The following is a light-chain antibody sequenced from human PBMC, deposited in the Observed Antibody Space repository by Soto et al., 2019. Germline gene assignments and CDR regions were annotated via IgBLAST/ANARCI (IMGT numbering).Light chain of an antibody. CDR2: EVN. V-gene: IGLV2-8*01. CDR1: SSDVGGYKY. CDR3: SSYAGSNNLGV. Sequence: QSALTQPPSASGSPGQSVTISCTGTSSDVGGYKYVSWYQQHPGKAPKLMIFEVNTRPSGVPDRFSGSKSGNTASLTVSCLHADDDADYYCSSYAGSNNLGVFGTGTKLTVL. J-gene: IGLJ1*01.